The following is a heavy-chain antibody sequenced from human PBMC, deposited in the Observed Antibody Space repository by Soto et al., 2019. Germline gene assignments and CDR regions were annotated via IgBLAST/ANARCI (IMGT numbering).Heavy chain of an antibody. J-gene: IGHJ6*02. D-gene: IGHD2-2*02. CDR2: IRSKAYSGTT. CDR3: TRDWATDIVVVPAAIYYGMDV. V-gene: IGHV3-49*04. Sequence: PGGSLRLSCTASGFTFGDYAMSWVRQAPGKGLEWVGFIRSKAYSGTTEYAASVKGRFTISRDDSKSIAYLQMNSLKTEDTAVYYCTRDWATDIVVVPAAIYYGMDVWGQGTTVTVSS. CDR1: GFTFGDYA.